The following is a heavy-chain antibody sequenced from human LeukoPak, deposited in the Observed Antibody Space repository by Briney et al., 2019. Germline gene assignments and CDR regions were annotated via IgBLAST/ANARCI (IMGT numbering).Heavy chain of an antibody. J-gene: IGHJ4*02. V-gene: IGHV3-7*03. CDR1: GFTFSSYR. D-gene: IGHD3/OR15-3a*01. Sequence: PGGSLRLSCAASGFTFSSYRMSWVRQAPGKGLEWVSTIKKNGSEKYYVDSVKGRFTISRDKAKNSLYMQMNSLRAEDTAVYYCARGVDLRAAPYDYWGQGTLVTVSS. CDR2: IKKNGSEK. CDR3: ARGVDLRAAPYDY.